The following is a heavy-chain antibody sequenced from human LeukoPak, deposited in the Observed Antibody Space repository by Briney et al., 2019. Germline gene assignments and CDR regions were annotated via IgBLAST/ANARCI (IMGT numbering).Heavy chain of an antibody. Sequence: GGSLRLSCAASGFTVSSNFMSWVRQAPGKGLEWVSVIYSDSTGGNTYYADSVRGRFTISRDNSKNTLYLQMNSLRAEDTAVYSCARGYCTSSSCYNDYWGQGTLVTVSS. V-gene: IGHV3-53*05. CDR1: GFTVSSNF. D-gene: IGHD2-2*02. CDR2: IYSDSTGGNT. CDR3: ARGYCTSSSCYNDY. J-gene: IGHJ4*02.